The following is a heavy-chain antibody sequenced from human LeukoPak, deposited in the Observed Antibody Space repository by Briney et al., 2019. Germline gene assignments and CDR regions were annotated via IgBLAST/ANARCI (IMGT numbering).Heavy chain of an antibody. CDR1: GFTFSSYA. V-gene: IGHV3-23*01. D-gene: IGHD6-19*01. CDR3: ANGILGGSGWYVGYYFDY. Sequence: GGSLRLSCAASGFTFSSYAMSWVRQAPGKGLEWVSAISGSGGSTYYADSVKGRFTISRDNSKNTLYLQMNSLRAEDTAVYYCANGILGGSGWYVGYYFDYWGQGTLVTVSS. J-gene: IGHJ4*02. CDR2: ISGSGGST.